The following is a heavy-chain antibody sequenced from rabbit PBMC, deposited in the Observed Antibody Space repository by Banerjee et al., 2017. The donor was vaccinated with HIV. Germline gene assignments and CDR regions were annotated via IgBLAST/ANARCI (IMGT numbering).Heavy chain of an antibody. V-gene: IGHV1S45*01. D-gene: IGHD3-1*01. CDR2: IYTTSGTT. Sequence: QEQLEESGGGLVKPEGSLTLTCNASGFSLSNNYVMRWVRRAPGKGLEWIASIYTTSGTTYYATWAKGRFTVSKTSSTTVTLQMTSLTAADTATYFCARDGVGYTFDLELWGPGTLVTVS. CDR3: ARDGVGYTFDLEL. CDR1: GFSLSNNYV. J-gene: IGHJ4*01.